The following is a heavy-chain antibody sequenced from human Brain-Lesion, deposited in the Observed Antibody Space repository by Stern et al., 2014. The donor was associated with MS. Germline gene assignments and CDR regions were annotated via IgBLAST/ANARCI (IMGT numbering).Heavy chain of an antibody. CDR3: ARVYNTIYGIVTQRGSGMDV. Sequence: QLVESGGGLVQPGGSLTISCTAAGFTFGNYWMTWVRQAPGKGLEGVANIKEAGTAKTYVDTLQGRFTISRDNARNSLYLQMNSLRVEDTALYYCARVYNTIYGIVTQRGSGMDVWGQGTTVIVSS. CDR2: IKEAGTAK. D-gene: IGHD3-3*01. V-gene: IGHV3-7*01. CDR1: GFTFGNYW. J-gene: IGHJ6*02.